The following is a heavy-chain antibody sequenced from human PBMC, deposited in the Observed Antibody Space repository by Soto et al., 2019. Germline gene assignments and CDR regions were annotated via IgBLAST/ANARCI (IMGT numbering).Heavy chain of an antibody. D-gene: IGHD3-22*01. Sequence: GASVKVSCKASGGTFSSYAISWVRQAPGQGLEWMGGIIPIFGTANYAQKFQGRVTITADESTSTAYMKVSSLRSEDTAVYYCARGNEYDSSGKYYYYGMDVWGQGTTVT. CDR1: GGTFSSYA. J-gene: IGHJ6*02. V-gene: IGHV1-69*13. CDR2: IIPIFGTA. CDR3: ARGNEYDSSGKYYYYGMDV.